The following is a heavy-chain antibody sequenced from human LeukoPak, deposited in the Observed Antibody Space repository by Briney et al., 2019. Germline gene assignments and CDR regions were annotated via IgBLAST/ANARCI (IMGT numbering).Heavy chain of an antibody. CDR1: GFTFSSYA. D-gene: IGHD2-2*01. Sequence: GGSLRLSCAASGFTFSSYAMSWVRQAPGKGLEWVSAISGSGGSTYYADSVKGRFTISRDNSKNTLYLQMNSLRAEDTAVYYCAKDFHPGVVPAAILDYWGQGTLVTVSS. V-gene: IGHV3-23*01. CDR2: ISGSGGST. J-gene: IGHJ4*02. CDR3: AKDFHPGVVPAAILDY.